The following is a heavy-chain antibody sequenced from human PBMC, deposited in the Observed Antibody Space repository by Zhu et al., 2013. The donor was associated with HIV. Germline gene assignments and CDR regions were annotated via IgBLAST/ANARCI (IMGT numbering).Heavy chain of an antibody. CDR2: INSDGSST. CDR3: ARDGDSSGYSDAFDI. CDR1: GFTFSSYW. J-gene: IGHJ3*02. D-gene: IGHD3-22*01. Sequence: EVQLVESGGGLVQPGGSLRLSCAASGFTFSSYWMHWVRQAPGKGLVWVSRINSDGSSTSYADSVKGRFTISRDNAKNTLYLQMNSLRAEDTAVYYCARDGDSSGYSDAFDIWGQGTMVTVSS. V-gene: IGHV3-74*01.